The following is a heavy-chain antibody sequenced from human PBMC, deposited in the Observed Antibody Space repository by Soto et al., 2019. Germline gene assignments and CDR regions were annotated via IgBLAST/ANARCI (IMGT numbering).Heavy chain of an antibody. J-gene: IGHJ1*01. CDR3: ARHGTIFGVVIKGQERYFQH. CDR1: GGTFSSYA. CDR2: IIPIFGTA. V-gene: IGHV1-69*12. D-gene: IGHD3-3*01. Sequence: QVQLVQSGAEVKKPGSSVKVSCKASGGTFSSYAISWVRQAPGQGLEWMGGIIPIFGTANYAQKFQGRVTITADESTSTAYMELSSLRTEDTAVYYCARHGTIFGVVIKGQERYFQHWGQGTLVTVSS.